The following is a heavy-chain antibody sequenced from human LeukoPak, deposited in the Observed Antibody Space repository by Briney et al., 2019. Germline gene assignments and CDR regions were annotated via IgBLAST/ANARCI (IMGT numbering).Heavy chain of an antibody. CDR1: GGSISSGSYY. CDR3: ARVTTIFGVVDY. J-gene: IGHJ4*02. D-gene: IGHD3-3*01. V-gene: IGHV4-61*02. Sequence: SETLSLTCTVSGGSISSGSYYWSWIRQPAGKGLEWIGRIYTCGSTNYNPSLKSRVTISVDTSKNQFSLKLSSVTAADTAVYYCARVTTIFGVVDYWGQGTLVTVSS. CDR2: IYTCGST.